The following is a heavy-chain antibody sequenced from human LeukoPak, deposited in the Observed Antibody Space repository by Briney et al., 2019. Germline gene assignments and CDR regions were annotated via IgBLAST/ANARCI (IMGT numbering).Heavy chain of an antibody. CDR2: IYTSGST. J-gene: IGHJ3*02. CDR3: ARGVVPAAMAAFDI. Sequence: SETLSLTCTVSGGSISSGNYYWSWIRQPAGKGLEWIGRIYTSGSTNYNPSLKSRVTMSVDTSKNQFSLKLSSVTAADTAVYYCARGVVPAAMAAFDIWGQGTMVTVSS. D-gene: IGHD2-2*01. V-gene: IGHV4-61*02. CDR1: GGSISSGNYY.